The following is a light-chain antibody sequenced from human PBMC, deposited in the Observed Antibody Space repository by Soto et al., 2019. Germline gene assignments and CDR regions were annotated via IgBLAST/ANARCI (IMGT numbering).Light chain of an antibody. CDR3: HQFGSSPQT. CDR2: GPS. CDR1: QNVNSNH. Sequence: EIVLTQSPGTLSLSPGERATLFCRASQNVNSNHIAWYQQKPGQAPRLLIYGPSSRATGIPERFSGSGSGTDFTLTISRLEPEDFAVYFCHQFGSSPQTFGHGTKVDIK. V-gene: IGKV3-20*01. J-gene: IGKJ1*01.